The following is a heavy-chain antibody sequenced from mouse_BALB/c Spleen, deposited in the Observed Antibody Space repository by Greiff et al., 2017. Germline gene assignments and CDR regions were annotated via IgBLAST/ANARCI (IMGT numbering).Heavy chain of an antibody. D-gene: IGHD1-1*01. V-gene: IGHV5-12-1*01. Sequence: EVQLVESGGGLVKPGGSLKLSCAASGFAFSSYDMSWVRQTPEKRLEWVAYISSGGGSTYYPDTVKGRFTISRDNAKNTLYLQMSSLKSEDTAMYYCARGSSSHWYFDVWGAGTTVTVSS. CDR2: ISSGGGST. CDR1: GFAFSSYD. CDR3: ARGSSSHWYFDV. J-gene: IGHJ1*01.